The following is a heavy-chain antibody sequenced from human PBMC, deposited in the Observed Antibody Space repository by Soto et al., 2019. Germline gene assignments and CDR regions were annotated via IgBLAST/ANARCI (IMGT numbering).Heavy chain of an antibody. V-gene: IGHV3-53*01. CDR1: EFTVSSNY. CDR3: AIGASYYDFWSGHYTSYTYYGMDD. Sequence: EVQLVESGGGLIQPGGSLRVSCAASEFTVSSNYMTWVRQAPGKGLEWVSVIDTAGRANYAESVKGRFTNSRDNCKNTLYLPMNSLRVEDTASYYCAIGASYYDFWSGHYTSYTYYGMDDWGQGTKVTVS. J-gene: IGHJ6*02. D-gene: IGHD3-3*01. CDR2: IDTAGRA.